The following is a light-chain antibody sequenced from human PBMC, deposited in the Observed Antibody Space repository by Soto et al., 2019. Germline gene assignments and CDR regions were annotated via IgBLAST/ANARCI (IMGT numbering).Light chain of an antibody. CDR1: QSISTY. V-gene: IGKV1-39*01. Sequence: DILMTQSPSSLSASVGDRVTITCRASQSISTYLNWYQQIPGMAPKLLIYGASSLQSGVPSRFSGSGSGTDFTLTISSLQPEDFATYYCQKSYSIPYTFGQGTKLEIK. CDR2: GAS. J-gene: IGKJ2*01. CDR3: QKSYSIPYT.